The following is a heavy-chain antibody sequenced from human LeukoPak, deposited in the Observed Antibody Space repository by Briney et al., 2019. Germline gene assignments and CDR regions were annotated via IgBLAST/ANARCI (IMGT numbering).Heavy chain of an antibody. Sequence: GGSLRLSCAASGFTFSSYAMSWVRQAPGKGLEWVAVISYDGSNKYYADSVKGRLTISRDNSKNTLYLQMNSLRAEDTAVYYCARAGGSGLYYYYYGMDVWGQGTTVTVSS. D-gene: IGHD6-19*01. CDR2: ISYDGSNK. V-gene: IGHV3-30*04. CDR3: ARAGGSGLYYYYYGMDV. J-gene: IGHJ6*02. CDR1: GFTFSSYA.